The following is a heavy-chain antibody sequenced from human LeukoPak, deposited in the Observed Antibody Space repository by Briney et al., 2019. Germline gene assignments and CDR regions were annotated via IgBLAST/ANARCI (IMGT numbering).Heavy chain of an antibody. CDR2: ISGDGGST. CDR3: AKDYGQLWWFDP. CDR1: GFTFDDYA. Sequence: GGSLRLSCAASGFTFDDYAMHWVRQAPGKGLEWVSLISGDGGSTYYADSVKGRFTISRDNSKTSLYLQMNSLRTEDTALYYCAKDYGQLWWFDPWGQGTLVTVSS. D-gene: IGHD6-6*01. J-gene: IGHJ5*02. V-gene: IGHV3-43*02.